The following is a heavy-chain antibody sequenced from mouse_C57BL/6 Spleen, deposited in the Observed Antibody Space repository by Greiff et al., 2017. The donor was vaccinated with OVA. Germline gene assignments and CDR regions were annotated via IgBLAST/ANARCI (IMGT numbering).Heavy chain of an antibody. CDR3: ARSPGYGFAY. Sequence: VQLQESGAELARPGASVKLSCKASGYTFTSYGISWVKQRTGQGLEWIGEIYPRSGNTYYNEKFKGKATLTADKSSSTAYMELRSLTSEDSAVYFCARSPGYGFAYWGQGTLVTVSA. CDR2: IYPRSGNT. CDR1: GYTFTSYG. V-gene: IGHV1-81*01. J-gene: IGHJ3*01. D-gene: IGHD3-2*02.